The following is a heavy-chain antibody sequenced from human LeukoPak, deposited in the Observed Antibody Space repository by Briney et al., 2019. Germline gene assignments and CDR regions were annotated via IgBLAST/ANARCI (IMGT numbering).Heavy chain of an antibody. Sequence: SETLSLTCTVSGGSISSYYWNWIRQPPGKGLEWIGYIYYSGSTNYNPSLKSRVTISVDTSKNQFSLKLSSVTAADTAVYYCAREGLRFLEWLSSGAFDIWGQGTMVTVSS. CDR2: IYYSGST. D-gene: IGHD3-3*01. J-gene: IGHJ3*02. CDR1: GGSISSYY. V-gene: IGHV4-59*01. CDR3: AREGLRFLEWLSSGAFDI.